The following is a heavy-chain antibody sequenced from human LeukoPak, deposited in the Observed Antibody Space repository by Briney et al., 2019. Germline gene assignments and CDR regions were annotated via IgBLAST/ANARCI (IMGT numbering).Heavy chain of an antibody. J-gene: IGHJ4*02. Sequence: PGGSLRLSCAASGLTFSSYGMSWVRQAPGKGLEWVSAISSNGGSTYHANSVKGRFTISRDNSKNTLYLQMGSLRAEDMAVYYCARAGYTEYYFDYWGQGTLVTVSS. CDR1: GLTFSSYG. V-gene: IGHV3-64*01. D-gene: IGHD6-13*01. CDR2: ISSNGGST. CDR3: ARAGYTEYYFDY.